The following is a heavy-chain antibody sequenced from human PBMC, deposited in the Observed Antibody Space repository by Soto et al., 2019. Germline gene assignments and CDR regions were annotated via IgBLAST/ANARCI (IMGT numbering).Heavy chain of an antibody. D-gene: IGHD3-16*01. CDR2: ISNSGITR. J-gene: IGHJ4*02. CDR3: ATYPWGSSIDY. V-gene: IGHV3-48*03. Sequence: PGGSLILSCAASGLTFSSSEMIWVRQAPGQGLEWISYISNSGITRYYADSVKGRFAISRDNAKNSVYLQMNYLGAEDTAVYYCATYPWGSSIDYWGQGTLVTVSS. CDR1: GLTFSSSE.